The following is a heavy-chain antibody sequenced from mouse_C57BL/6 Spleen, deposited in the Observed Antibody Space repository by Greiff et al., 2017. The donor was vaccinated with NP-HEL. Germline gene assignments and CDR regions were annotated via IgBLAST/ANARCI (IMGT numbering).Heavy chain of an antibody. J-gene: IGHJ3*01. D-gene: IGHD1-1*01. Sequence: EVNVVESGGGLVKPGGSLKLSCAASGFTFSDYGMHWVRQAPEKGLEWVAYISSGSSTIYYADTVKGRFTISRDNAKNTLFLQMTSLRSEDTAMYYCARPTSSYPFAYWGQGTLVTVSA. CDR1: GFTFSDYG. CDR3: ARPTSSYPFAY. CDR2: ISSGSSTI. V-gene: IGHV5-17*01.